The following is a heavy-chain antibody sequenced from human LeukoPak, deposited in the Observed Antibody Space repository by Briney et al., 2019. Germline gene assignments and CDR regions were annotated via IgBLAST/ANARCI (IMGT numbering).Heavy chain of an antibody. CDR2: IYPGDSDT. Sequence: GESLKISCKGSAYSFPSYCIGRPPHPPGKGLEWMGIIYPGDSDTRYSPSFQGQVTISADKSISTAYLQWSSLKASDTAIYYCARVSSGAIAYWGQGTLVTVSS. CDR1: AYSFPSYC. V-gene: IGHV5-51*01. D-gene: IGHD3-22*01. J-gene: IGHJ4*02. CDR3: ARVSSGAIAY.